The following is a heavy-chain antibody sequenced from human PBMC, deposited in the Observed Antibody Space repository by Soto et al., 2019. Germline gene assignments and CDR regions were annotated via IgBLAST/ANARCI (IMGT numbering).Heavy chain of an antibody. Sequence: SLRLSCAASGFTFSSYAMSWVRQAPGKGLEWVSAISGSGGSTYYADSVKGRFTISRDNSKNTLYLQMNSLRAEDTAVYYCAKIPWFGAHGDLDAFDIWGQGTMVTVSS. CDR3: AKIPWFGAHGDLDAFDI. J-gene: IGHJ3*02. CDR1: GFTFSSYA. D-gene: IGHD3-10*01. CDR2: ISGSGGST. V-gene: IGHV3-23*01.